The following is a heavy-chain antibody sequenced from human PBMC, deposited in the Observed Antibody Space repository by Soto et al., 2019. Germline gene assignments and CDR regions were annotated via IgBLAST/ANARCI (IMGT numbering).Heavy chain of an antibody. CDR1: GGSLSGFC. CDR3: ARGRGSSWPNWFDP. CDR2: IYYSGGT. V-gene: IGHV4-34*01. D-gene: IGHD6-13*01. Sequence: PSETLSLTCAVYGGSLSGFCWSWIRQPPGKGLEWIGEIYYSGGTNYNPSLKSRVTISVDTSKNQFSLKLSSVTAADTAVYYCARGRGSSWPNWFDPWGQGTLVTVSS. J-gene: IGHJ5*02.